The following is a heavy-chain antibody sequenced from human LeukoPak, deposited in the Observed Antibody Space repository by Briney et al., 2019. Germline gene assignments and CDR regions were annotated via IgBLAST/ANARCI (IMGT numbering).Heavy chain of an antibody. V-gene: IGHV3-30*18. D-gene: IGHD1-26*01. CDR1: GFTFSSYG. Sequence: RPGGSLRLSCAASGFTFSSYGMHWVRQAPGKGLEWVAVISYDGSNKYYADSVKGRITISRDNSKNTLYLQMNSLRAEDTAVYYCAKDGGSYNFDYWGQGTLVTVSS. CDR2: ISYDGSNK. CDR3: AKDGGSYNFDY. J-gene: IGHJ4*02.